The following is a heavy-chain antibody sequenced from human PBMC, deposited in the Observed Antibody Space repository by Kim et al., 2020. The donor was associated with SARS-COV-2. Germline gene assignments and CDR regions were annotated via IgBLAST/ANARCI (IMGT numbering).Heavy chain of an antibody. CDR3: AKDHPSPGWPTFGD. Sequence: GGSLRLSCEASGFAVYRFAMNWVRQAPGQGLEWIAAITNNNGKTYYQDSVKGRFTISRDESKNIVYLHMSSLRVEDTAVYYCAKDHPSPGWPTFGDRGQG. J-gene: IGHJ4*02. D-gene: IGHD6-19*01. V-gene: IGHV3-23*01. CDR2: ITNNNGKT. CDR1: GFAVYRFA.